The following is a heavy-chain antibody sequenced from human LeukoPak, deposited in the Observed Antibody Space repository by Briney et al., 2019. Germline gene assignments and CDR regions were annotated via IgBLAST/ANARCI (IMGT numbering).Heavy chain of an antibody. Sequence: GGSLRLSCVASGFTFSTYWMSWVRQAPGKGLEWVANIEQDGSDKNYVDSVRGRFTISRDNAKNSLNLQMDGLRAEDTAVYYCVRETLAGTNYPDYWGQGTLVTVSS. CDR2: IEQDGSDK. J-gene: IGHJ4*02. CDR1: GFTFSTYW. D-gene: IGHD6-19*01. CDR3: VRETLAGTNYPDY. V-gene: IGHV3-7*04.